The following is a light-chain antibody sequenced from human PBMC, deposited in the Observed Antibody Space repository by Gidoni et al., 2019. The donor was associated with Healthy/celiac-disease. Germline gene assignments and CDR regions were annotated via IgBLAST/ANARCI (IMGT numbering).Light chain of an antibody. CDR1: SSNIGSNT. J-gene: IGLJ2*01. V-gene: IGLV1-44*01. CDR2: SNN. Sequence: QPVLTQPPPASGTPGQRVTISCSGSSSNIGSNTVNWYQQLPGTAPKLLIYSNNQRPSGVPDRFSGSKSGTSASLAISGLQSEDEADYYCAAWDDSLNGLFGGGTKLTVL. CDR3: AAWDDSLNGL.